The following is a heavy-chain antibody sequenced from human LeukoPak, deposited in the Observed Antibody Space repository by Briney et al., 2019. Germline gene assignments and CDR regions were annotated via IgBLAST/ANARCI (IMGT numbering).Heavy chain of an antibody. J-gene: IGHJ4*02. CDR1: GGTFSSYA. V-gene: IGHV1-69*04. D-gene: IGHD1-26*01. CDR2: IIPILGIA. Sequence: SVKVSCKASGGTFSSYAISWVRQAPGQGLEWMGRIIPILGIANYAQKFQGRVTITADESTSTAHMELRSLRSDDTAVYYCARGREQLDYWGQGTLVTVSS. CDR3: ARGREQLDY.